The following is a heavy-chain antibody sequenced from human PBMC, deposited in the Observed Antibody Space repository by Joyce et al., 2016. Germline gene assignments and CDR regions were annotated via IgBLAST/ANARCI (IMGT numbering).Heavy chain of an antibody. Sequence: DVQLVESGGGLVQPGGSLRISCAASGFNFSGYEMDWVRQAPGKRIEWVSNIRASGTITYYPDSVKGRFTISRDNAKNSLYLQMDSLRAEDTAVYYCARGNYGYDYWGQGTPVTVSS. J-gene: IGHJ4*02. V-gene: IGHV3-48*03. CDR2: IRASGTIT. CDR3: ARGNYGYDY. CDR1: GFNFSGYE. D-gene: IGHD5-18*01.